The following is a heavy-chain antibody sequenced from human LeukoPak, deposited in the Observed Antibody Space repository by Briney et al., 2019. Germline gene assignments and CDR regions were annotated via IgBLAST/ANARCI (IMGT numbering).Heavy chain of an antibody. CDR1: GFTFTNYW. Sequence: GSLRLSCAASGFTFTNYWMSWVRQAPGKGLEWVANIKQDGSEKDYVYSLKGRFTISRDNAKNSVYLQMNSLRAEDTAIYYCSRIGYSASTWDYWGQGMLVTVSS. D-gene: IGHD5-12*01. CDR2: IKQDGSEK. V-gene: IGHV3-7*01. J-gene: IGHJ4*02. CDR3: SRIGYSASTWDY.